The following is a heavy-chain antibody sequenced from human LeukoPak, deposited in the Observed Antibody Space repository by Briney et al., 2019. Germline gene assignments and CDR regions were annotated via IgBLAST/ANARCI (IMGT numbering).Heavy chain of an antibody. D-gene: IGHD1-1*01. J-gene: IGHJ4*02. CDR3: ARDGATLVFDY. CDR1: GFTFSSYG. Sequence: PGGSVRLSCAASGFTFSSYGMHWVRQAPGKGLEWVAVVWYDGSNKYYADSVKGRFTISRDNSKNTLYLQMNSLRAEDTAVYYCARDGATLVFDYWGQGTLVTVSS. CDR2: VWYDGSNK. V-gene: IGHV3-33*01.